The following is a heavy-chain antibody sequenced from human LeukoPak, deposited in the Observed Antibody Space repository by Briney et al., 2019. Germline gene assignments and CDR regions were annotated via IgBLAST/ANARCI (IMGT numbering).Heavy chain of an antibody. D-gene: IGHD3-22*01. J-gene: IGHJ6*02. CDR3: ARDPAPMIVVSDYYYGMDV. CDR2: ISYDGSNK. V-gene: IGHV3-30-3*01. CDR1: GFTFSSYA. Sequence: SGGSLRLSCAASGFTFSSYAMLWVRQAPGKGLEWVAVISYDGSNKYYADSVKGRFTISRDNSKNTLYLQMNSLRAEDTAVYYCARDPAPMIVVSDYYYGMDVWGQGTTVTVSS.